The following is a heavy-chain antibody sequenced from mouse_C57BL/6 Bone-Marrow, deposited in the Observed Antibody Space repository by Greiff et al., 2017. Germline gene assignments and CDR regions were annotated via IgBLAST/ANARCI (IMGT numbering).Heavy chain of an antibody. CDR3: ARWGGY. CDR1: GYTFTSYW. V-gene: IGHV1-59*01. Sequence: QVQLQQPGAELVRPGTSVKLSCKASGYTFTSYWMHWVKQRPGQGLEWIGVIDPSDSYTNYNQKFKGKATLTVDKSSSTAYMQLSSLTSEDSAVYYCARWGGYWGQGTTLTVSS. CDR2: IDPSDSYT. J-gene: IGHJ2*01.